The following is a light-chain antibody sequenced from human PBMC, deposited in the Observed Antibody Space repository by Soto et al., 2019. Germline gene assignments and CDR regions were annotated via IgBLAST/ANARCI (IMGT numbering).Light chain of an antibody. J-gene: IGKJ5*01. V-gene: IGKV1D-13*01. CDR1: QGISST. CDR3: QQFNDYPRT. CDR2: DAS. Sequence: AIRLTQSPSSLSASAGDRVTITCRASQGISSTLAWYQQKPGKAPKLLIYDASSLESGVPSRFSGSGSGTDFTLTISSLQPEDFATYYCQQFNDYPRTFGQGTRLDIK.